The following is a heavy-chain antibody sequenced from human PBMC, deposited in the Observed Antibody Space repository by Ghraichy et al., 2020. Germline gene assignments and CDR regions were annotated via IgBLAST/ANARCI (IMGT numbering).Heavy chain of an antibody. CDR2: ISSSSSYI. J-gene: IGHJ4*02. V-gene: IGHV3-21*01. D-gene: IGHD3-22*01. Sequence: GGSLRLSCAASGFTFSSYSMNWVRQAPGKGLEWVSSISSSSSYIYYADSVKGRFTISRDNAKNSLYLQMNSLRAEDTAVYYCAREEDDSSGYYYGFDYWGQGTLVTVSS. CDR3: AREEDDSSGYYYGFDY. CDR1: GFTFSSYS.